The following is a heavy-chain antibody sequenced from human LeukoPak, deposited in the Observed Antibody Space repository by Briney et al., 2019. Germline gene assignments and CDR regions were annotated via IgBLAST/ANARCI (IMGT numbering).Heavy chain of an antibody. J-gene: IGHJ4*02. CDR2: IIPIFGTA. Sequence: SVKVSCKASGGTFISYAISWVRQAPGQGLEWMGGIIPIFGTANYAQKFQGRVTITADESTSTAYMELSSLRSEDTAVYYCASQWELLGPFDYWGQGTLVTVSS. CDR1: GGTFISYA. D-gene: IGHD1-26*01. V-gene: IGHV1-69*01. CDR3: ASQWELLGPFDY.